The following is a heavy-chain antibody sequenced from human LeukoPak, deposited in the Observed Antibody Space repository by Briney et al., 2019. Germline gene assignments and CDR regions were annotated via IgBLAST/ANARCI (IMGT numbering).Heavy chain of an antibody. Sequence: SETLSLTCTVSGGSISSYYWSWIRQPPGNGLEWIGYIYYSGSTNYNPSLKSRVTISVDTSKNQFSLKLSSVTAADTAVYYCARDAAAAGFDYWGQGTLVTVSP. CDR2: IYYSGST. CDR3: ARDAAAAGFDY. J-gene: IGHJ4*02. V-gene: IGHV4-59*01. D-gene: IGHD6-13*01. CDR1: GGSISSYY.